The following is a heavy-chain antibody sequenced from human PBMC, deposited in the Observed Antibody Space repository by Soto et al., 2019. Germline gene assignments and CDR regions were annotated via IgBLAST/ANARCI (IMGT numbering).Heavy chain of an antibody. CDR3: AKDSTVTSLYYYFGMDV. J-gene: IGHJ6*02. D-gene: IGHD4-17*01. Sequence: QVQLVESGGGVVQPGRSLRLSCGASGFTFSSYGMHWVRQAPGKGLEWVAVISYDGSNKYYADSVKGRFTISRDNSNNTPYLQMNSLRAEDSAVYYCAKDSTVTSLYYYFGMDVWGQGTTVTVSS. CDR2: ISYDGSNK. CDR1: GFTFSSYG. V-gene: IGHV3-30*18.